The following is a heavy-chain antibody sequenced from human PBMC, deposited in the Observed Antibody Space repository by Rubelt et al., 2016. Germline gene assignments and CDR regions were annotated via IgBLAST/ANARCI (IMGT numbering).Heavy chain of an antibody. J-gene: IGHJ4*02. D-gene: IGHD5-12*01. V-gene: IGHV3-30*01. CDR3: AGWGTYSGYSMTHSY. Sequence: YDGSNKYYADSVKGRFTISRDNSKNTLYLQMNSLRAEDTAVYYCAGWGTYSGYSMTHSYWGQGTLVTVSS. CDR2: YDGSNK.